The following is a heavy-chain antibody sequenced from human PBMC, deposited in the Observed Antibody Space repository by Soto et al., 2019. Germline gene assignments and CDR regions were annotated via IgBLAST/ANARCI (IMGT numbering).Heavy chain of an antibody. V-gene: IGHV4-34*01. D-gene: IGHD2-15*01. CDR3: ARAAPRYCSGGSCSSGWDY. J-gene: IGHJ4*02. CDR2: INHSGST. Sequence: QVQLQQWGAGLLKPSETLSLTCAVYGGSFSGYYWSWIRQPPGKGLEWIGEINHSGSTNYNPSLKGRVTLSVDTSKNQFSLKLSSVTAADTAVYYCARAAPRYCSGGSCSSGWDYWGQGTLVTVSS. CDR1: GGSFSGYY.